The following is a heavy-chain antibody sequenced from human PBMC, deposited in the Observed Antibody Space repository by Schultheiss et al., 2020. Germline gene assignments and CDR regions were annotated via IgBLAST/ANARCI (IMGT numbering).Heavy chain of an antibody. CDR2: IYYSGST. Sequence: SETLSLTCTVSGGSISSRSYYWSWIRQHPGKGLEWIGYIYYSGSTYYNPSLKSRVTISVDTSKNQFSLKLSSVTAADTAVYYCARELPRGGAFDIWGQGTMVTVSS. V-gene: IGHV4-31*03. CDR3: ARELPRGGAFDI. CDR1: GGSISSRSYY. D-gene: IGHD2-15*01. J-gene: IGHJ3*02.